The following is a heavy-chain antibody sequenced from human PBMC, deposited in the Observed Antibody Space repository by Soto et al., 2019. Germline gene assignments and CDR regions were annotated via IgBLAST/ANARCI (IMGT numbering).Heavy chain of an antibody. Sequence: QVQLVESGGGLVKPGGSLRLSCAASGFTFSDYYMSWIRQAPWKGLEWVSYISSSSSYTNYADSVKGRFTISKDNAKNSLYLQMNSLRAEDTAVYDCARVYPHYEFWSGYSNWFDPWGQGTLVTVAA. CDR1: GFTFSDYY. CDR2: ISSSSSYT. CDR3: ARVYPHYEFWSGYSNWFDP. V-gene: IGHV3-11*06. J-gene: IGHJ5*02. D-gene: IGHD3-3*01.